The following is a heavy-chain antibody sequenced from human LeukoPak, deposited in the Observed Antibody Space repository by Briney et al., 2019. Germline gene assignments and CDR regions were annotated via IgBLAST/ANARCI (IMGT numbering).Heavy chain of an antibody. D-gene: IGHD4-17*01. CDR2: INPSGGST. CDR3: ARDDTVTYQGMDV. J-gene: IGHJ6*02. V-gene: IGHV1-46*01. CDR1: GYTFTNYY. Sequence: ASVKVSCKTSGYTFTNYYMHWVRQAPGQGLEWMGIINPSGGSTSYAQKFQGRVTMTRDTSTSTVYMELSSLRSEDTAVYYCARDDTVTYQGMDVWGQGTTVTVSS.